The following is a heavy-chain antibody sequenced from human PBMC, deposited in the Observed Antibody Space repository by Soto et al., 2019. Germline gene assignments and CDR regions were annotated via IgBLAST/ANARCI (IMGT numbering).Heavy chain of an antibody. Sequence: GASVKVSCKASGYTFTSYGISWVRQAPGQRLEWMGWISAYNGNTNYAQKLQGRVTMTTDTSTSTAYMELRSLRSDDTAVYYCARDRHGSGWYGWFDPWGQGTLVTVSS. CDR1: GYTFTSYG. CDR3: ARDRHGSGWYGWFDP. CDR2: ISAYNGNT. D-gene: IGHD6-19*01. V-gene: IGHV1-18*01. J-gene: IGHJ5*02.